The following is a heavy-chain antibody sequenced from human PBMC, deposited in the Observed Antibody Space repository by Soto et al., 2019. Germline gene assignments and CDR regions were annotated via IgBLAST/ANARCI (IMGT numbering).Heavy chain of an antibody. Sequence: HPGGSLRLSCAASGFTFSSYGMHWVRQAPGKGLEWVAVISYDGSNKYYADSVKGRFTISRDNSKNTLYLQMNSLRAEDTAVYYCAKDLVAASYWGQGTLVTVSS. V-gene: IGHV3-30*18. D-gene: IGHD2-15*01. J-gene: IGHJ4*02. CDR2: ISYDGSNK. CDR1: GFTFSSYG. CDR3: AKDLVAASY.